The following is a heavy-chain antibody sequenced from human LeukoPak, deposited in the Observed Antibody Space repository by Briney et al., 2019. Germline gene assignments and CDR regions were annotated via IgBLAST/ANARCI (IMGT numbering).Heavy chain of an antibody. Sequence: GGSLRLSCAASGFTFSSYAMHWVRQAPGKGLEWVAVISYDGSNKYYADSVKGRFTISRGNSKNTLYLQMNSLRAEDTAVYYCARLEGPVVVPVATKKRYDAFDIWGQGTMVTVSS. D-gene: IGHD2-2*01. CDR2: ISYDGSNK. CDR3: ARLEGPVVVPVATKKRYDAFDI. J-gene: IGHJ3*02. V-gene: IGHV3-30-3*01. CDR1: GFTFSSYA.